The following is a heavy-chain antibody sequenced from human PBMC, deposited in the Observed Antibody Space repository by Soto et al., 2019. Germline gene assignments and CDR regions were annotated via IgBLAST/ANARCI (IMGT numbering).Heavy chain of an antibody. J-gene: IGHJ6*03. Sequence: EVQVVESGGGLVQAGGSLRLSCEASGFTFSSHSMNWVRQAPGKGLEGLSYISSTSFTIHYADSVKGRFTISRDNAKNSLYLQMNSLRGEDTAVYFCSKDQRYGDRYNCYYMDVWGKGTTVTVSS. D-gene: IGHD4-17*01. CDR2: ISSTSFTI. CDR1: GFTFSSHS. V-gene: IGHV3-48*01. CDR3: SKDQRYGDRYNCYYMDV.